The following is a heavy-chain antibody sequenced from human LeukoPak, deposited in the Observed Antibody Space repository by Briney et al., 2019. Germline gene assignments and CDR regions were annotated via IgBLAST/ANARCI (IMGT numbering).Heavy chain of an antibody. CDR3: ARVFDSGSQAYFYYMDV. D-gene: IGHD3-10*01. Sequence: PSETLSLTCTVSGGSIRGYYWSWIRQPPGKGLEWIGYIYSSGSTNYNPSLKSRVTMSVDTSKNQFSLKVSSVTAADTAVYYCARVFDSGSQAYFYYMDVWGKGTTVIVSS. CDR1: GGSIRGYY. J-gene: IGHJ6*03. V-gene: IGHV4-59*01. CDR2: IYSSGST.